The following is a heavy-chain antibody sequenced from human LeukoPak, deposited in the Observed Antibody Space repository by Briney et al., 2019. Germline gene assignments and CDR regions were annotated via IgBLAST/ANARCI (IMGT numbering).Heavy chain of an antibody. CDR1: GFTFSSYA. J-gene: IGHJ4*02. D-gene: IGHD4-17*01. V-gene: IGHV3-49*04. CDR3: TRDLGAYGDTYFDY. CDR2: IRSKAYGGTT. Sequence: GSLRLSCAASGFTFSSYAMSWVRQAPGKGLEWVGFIRSKAYGGTTEYAASVKGRFTISRDDSKSIAYLQMNSLKTEDTAVYYCTRDLGAYGDTYFDYWGQGTLVTVSS.